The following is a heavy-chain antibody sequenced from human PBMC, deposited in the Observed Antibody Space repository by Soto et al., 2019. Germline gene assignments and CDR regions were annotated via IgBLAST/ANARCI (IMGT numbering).Heavy chain of an antibody. V-gene: IGHV1-8*01. CDR3: ARLTAVPYYYYYYMDV. Sequence: GASVKVSCKASGYTFTSYDINWVRQATGQGLEWMGWMNPNSGNTGYAQKFQGRVTMTRNTSISTAYMELSSLRSEDTAVYYCARLTAVPYYYYYYMDVWGKGTTVTVSS. CDR1: GYTFTSYD. D-gene: IGHD2-21*02. J-gene: IGHJ6*03. CDR2: MNPNSGNT.